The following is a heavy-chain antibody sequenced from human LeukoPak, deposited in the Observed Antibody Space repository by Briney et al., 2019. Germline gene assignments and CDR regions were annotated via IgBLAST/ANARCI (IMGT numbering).Heavy chain of an antibody. V-gene: IGHV7-4-1*02. J-gene: IGHJ4*02. CDR3: ARSNVDTAFYTGD. CDR2: INTNTGNP. Sequence: ASVKVSCKASGYTFTSYGISWVRQAPGQGLEWMGWINTNTGNPTYAQGFTGRFVFSLDTSVSTAYLQISSLKAEDTAVYYCARSNVDTAFYTGDWGQGTLVTVSS. CDR1: GYTFTSYG. D-gene: IGHD5-18*01.